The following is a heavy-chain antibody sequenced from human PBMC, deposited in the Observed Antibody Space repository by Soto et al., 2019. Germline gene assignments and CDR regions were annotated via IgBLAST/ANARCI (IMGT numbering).Heavy chain of an antibody. CDR1: GFTFNTSG. J-gene: IGHJ6*02. CDR3: ARAGNDFWSGYGMDV. CDR2: ISYDGNTQ. Sequence: VGSLRLSCEASGFTFNTSGMHWVRQAPDKRLQWVAVISYDGNTQYYGDSVKGRFTISRDTSASTAYMELSSLRSEDTAVYYCARAGNDFWSGYGMDVWGQGTTVTVSS. D-gene: IGHD3-3*01. V-gene: IGHV3-30*03.